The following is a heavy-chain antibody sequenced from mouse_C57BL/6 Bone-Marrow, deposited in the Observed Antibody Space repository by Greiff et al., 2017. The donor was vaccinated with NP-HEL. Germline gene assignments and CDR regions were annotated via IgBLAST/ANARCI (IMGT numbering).Heavy chain of an antibody. CDR1: GFTFSSYG. CDR2: ISSGGSYT. J-gene: IGHJ4*01. V-gene: IGHV5-6*01. CDR3: ARDPLYYYGSSPYAMDY. D-gene: IGHD1-1*01. Sequence: DVHLVESGGDLVKPGGSLKLSCAASGFTFSSYGMSWVRQTPDKRLEWVATISSGGSYTYYPDSVKGRFTISRDNAKNTLYLQMSSLKSEDTAMYYCARDPLYYYGSSPYAMDYWGQGTSVTVSS.